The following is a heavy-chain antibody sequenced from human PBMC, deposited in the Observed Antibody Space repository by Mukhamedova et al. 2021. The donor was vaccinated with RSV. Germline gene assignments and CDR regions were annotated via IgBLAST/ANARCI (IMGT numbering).Heavy chain of an antibody. V-gene: IGHV4-55*01. Sequence: TGRTYYNPSLQSRITMSVDTSKNQFSLKMSSVTAADTAVYYCARYMGSYLRVGYYFDYWGQGAPVTVSS. CDR3: ARYMGSYLRVGYYFDY. D-gene: IGHD3-10*01. CDR2: TGRT. J-gene: IGHJ4*02.